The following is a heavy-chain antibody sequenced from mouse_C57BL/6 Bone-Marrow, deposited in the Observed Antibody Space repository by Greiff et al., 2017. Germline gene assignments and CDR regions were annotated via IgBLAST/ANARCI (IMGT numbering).Heavy chain of an antibody. V-gene: IGHV1-55*01. Sequence: QVHVKQPGAELVKPGASVKMSCKASGYTFTSYWITWVKQRPGQGLEWIGDIYPGSGSTNYNEKFKSKATLTVDTSSSTAYMQLSSLTSEDSAVYDCSDAIDYWGQGTSVTVSS. CDR3: SDAIDY. CDR2: IYPGSGST. J-gene: IGHJ4*01. CDR1: GYTFTSYW.